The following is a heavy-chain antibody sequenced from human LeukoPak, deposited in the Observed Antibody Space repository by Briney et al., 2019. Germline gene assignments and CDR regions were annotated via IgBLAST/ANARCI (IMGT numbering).Heavy chain of an antibody. CDR1: GYTFINHY. D-gene: IGHD3-10*01. Sequence: ASVKVSCKASGYTFINHYIHWVRQAPGQGLEWMGWINPNSGDTNYAQKFQGRVTMTTDTSMSTAYMEVSGLRSDDTAVYYCVKDRITIVRGVLNYFDPWGQGTLVTVSS. CDR2: INPNSGDT. CDR3: VKDRITIVRGVLNYFDP. J-gene: IGHJ5*02. V-gene: IGHV1-2*02.